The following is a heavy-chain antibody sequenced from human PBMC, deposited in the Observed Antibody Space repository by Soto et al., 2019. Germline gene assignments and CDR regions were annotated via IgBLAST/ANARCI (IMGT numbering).Heavy chain of an antibody. D-gene: IGHD1-26*01. V-gene: IGHV1-45*02. CDR2: ITPFSDDV. Sequence: QMQLVQSGAEVKKTGSSVTVSCKALGNTFTYRYLHWVRQAPGQALEWMGWITPFSDDVHYAQKFQERVTITRDRSINTAYMQMSSLRSEDTAMYFCASGGPGSGAFTWELPDHWGQGTLVTVSS. CDR1: GNTFTYRY. J-gene: IGHJ4*02. CDR3: ASGGPGSGAFTWELPDH.